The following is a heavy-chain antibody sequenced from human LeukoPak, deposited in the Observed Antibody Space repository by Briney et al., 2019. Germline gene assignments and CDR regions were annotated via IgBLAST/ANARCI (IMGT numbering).Heavy chain of an antibody. CDR1: GYTFTSYD. CDR3: ARGRRIHYYYYCMDV. V-gene: IGHV1-8*03. J-gene: IGHJ6*03. Sequence: ASVKVSCKASGYTFTSYDINWVRQATGQGLEWMGWMNPNSGNTGYAQKFQGRVTITRNTSISTAYMELSSLRSEDTAVYYCARGRRIHYYYYCMDVWGKGTTVTVSS. CDR2: MNPNSGNT.